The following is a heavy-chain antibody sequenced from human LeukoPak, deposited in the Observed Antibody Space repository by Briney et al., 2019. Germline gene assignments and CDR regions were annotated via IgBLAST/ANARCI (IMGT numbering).Heavy chain of an antibody. CDR3: AKVGVVPAAIPRVYCSGGSCYWYYFDY. D-gene: IGHD2-15*01. CDR2: ISWNSGSI. J-gene: IGHJ4*02. Sequence: GRSLRLSCAASGFTFDDYAMHWVRQAPGKGLEWVSGISWNSGSIGYADSVKGRFTISRDNAKNSLYLQMNSLRAEDTALYYCAKVGVVPAAIPRVYCSGGSCYWYYFDYWGQGTLVTVSS. V-gene: IGHV3-9*01. CDR1: GFTFDDYA.